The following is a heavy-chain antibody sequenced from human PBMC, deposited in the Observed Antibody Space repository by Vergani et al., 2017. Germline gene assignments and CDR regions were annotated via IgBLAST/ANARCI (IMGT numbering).Heavy chain of an antibody. CDR2: ISGSGGST. CDR3: AKDRDSSGWYGGNWFDP. V-gene: IGHV3-23*01. Sequence: EVQLLESGGGLVQPGGSLRLSCAASGFTFSSYAMSWVRQAPGKGLEWVSAISGSGGSTYYADSVKGRFTISRDNSKNTLYLQMNSLRAEDTAVYYCAKDRDSSGWYGGNWFDPWGQGTLVTVSS. D-gene: IGHD6-19*01. CDR1: GFTFSSYA. J-gene: IGHJ5*02.